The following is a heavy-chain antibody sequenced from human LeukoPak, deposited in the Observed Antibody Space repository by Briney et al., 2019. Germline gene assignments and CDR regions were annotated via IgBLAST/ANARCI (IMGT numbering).Heavy chain of an antibody. D-gene: IGHD3-10*02. CDR1: GFTVSSNY. CDR2: IYSGGST. V-gene: IGHV3-66*01. CDR3: ARDGRVRGARYGMDV. J-gene: IGHJ6*02. Sequence: GGSLRLSCAASGFTVSSNYMSWVRQAPGKGLEWVSVIYSGGSTYYADSVKGRFTISRDNSKNTLYLQMNSLRAEDTAVYYCARDGRVRGARYGMDVWGQGPRSPSP.